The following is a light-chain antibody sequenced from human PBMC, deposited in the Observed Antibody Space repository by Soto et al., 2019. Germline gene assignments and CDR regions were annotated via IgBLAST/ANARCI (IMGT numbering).Light chain of an antibody. CDR3: LQRSDWPWT. V-gene: IGKV3-11*01. CDR1: ESVTTD. J-gene: IGKJ1*01. CDR2: GVS. Sequence: EIVLTQSHATLCLSPGERGTLFCRASESVTTDLGWYQQKPGKAPELLVYGVSNRHSGIPSRFSGSGSGTDFTLTISSLQPEDFATYYCLQRSDWPWTFGQGTKVDIK.